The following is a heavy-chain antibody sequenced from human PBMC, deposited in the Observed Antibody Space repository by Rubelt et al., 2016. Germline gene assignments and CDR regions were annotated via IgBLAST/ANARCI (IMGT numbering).Heavy chain of an antibody. D-gene: IGHD1-26*01. V-gene: IGHV3-23*01. J-gene: IGHJ4*02. CDR3: AASPRAGWEAPWDF. Sequence: AQTGGSLRLSCAASGFTFSNHAMTWVRQDPGKGLERVSSISASGGDTYYADSVRGRLTVSRDNSKNTVSLQMNSLRAEDTAVYYCAASPRAGWEAPWDFWGQGTLVTVSS. CDR1: GFTFSNHA. CDR2: ISASGGDT.